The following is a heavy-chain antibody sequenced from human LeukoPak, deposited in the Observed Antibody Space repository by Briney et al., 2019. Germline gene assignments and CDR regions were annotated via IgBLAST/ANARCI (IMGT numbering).Heavy chain of an antibody. J-gene: IGHJ4*02. Sequence: ASVKVSCKASGYTFTSYDINWVRQATGQGLEWMEWMNPSSGKTGYAQKFQGRVTMTRNTSICTAYMELSSLRSEDTAVYYCARAPSVRGAPAPSGGVYYFDYWGQGTLVTVSS. V-gene: IGHV1-8*01. CDR2: MNPSSGKT. D-gene: IGHD3-10*01. CDR1: GYTFTSYD. CDR3: ARAPSVRGAPAPSGGVYYFDY.